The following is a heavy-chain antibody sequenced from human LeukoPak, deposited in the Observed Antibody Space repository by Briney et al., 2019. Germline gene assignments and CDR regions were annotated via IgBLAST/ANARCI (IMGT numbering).Heavy chain of an antibody. V-gene: IGHV1-69*04. CDR2: IIPIFGIA. J-gene: IGHJ4*02. CDR3: ATEPSSGWPHNDY. Sequence: ASVKVSCKASGGTFSSYAISWVRQAPGQGLEWMGRIIPIFGIANYAQKFQGRVTITADKSTSTAYMELSSLRSEDTAVYYCATEPSSGWPHNDYWGQGTLVTVSS. CDR1: GGTFSSYA. D-gene: IGHD6-19*01.